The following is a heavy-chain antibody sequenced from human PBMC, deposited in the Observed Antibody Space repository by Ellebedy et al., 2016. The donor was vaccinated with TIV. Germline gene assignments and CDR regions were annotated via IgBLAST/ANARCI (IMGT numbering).Heavy chain of an antibody. V-gene: IGHV3-NL1*01. CDR2: VNPPGVQT. J-gene: IGHJ4*02. Sequence: GESLKISXAASGFTFSSYSMNWVRQAPGKGLEWVAAVNPPGVQTYYADSVKGRFTISRDNSKNTLYLQMNSLRAEDTAVYYCAKVPGGSYEYWGQGTLVTVSS. D-gene: IGHD1-26*01. CDR1: GFTFSSYS. CDR3: AKVPGGSYEY.